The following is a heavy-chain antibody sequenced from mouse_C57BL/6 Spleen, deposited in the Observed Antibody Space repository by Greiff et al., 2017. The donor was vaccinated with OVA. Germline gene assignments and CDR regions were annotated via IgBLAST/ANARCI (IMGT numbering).Heavy chain of an antibody. Sequence: LVESGAELVRPGASVTLSCKASGYTFTDYEMHWVKQTPVHGLEWIGAIDPETGGTAYNQKFKGKAILTADKSSSTAYMELRSLTSEDSAVYYCTRSETGPFAYWGQGTLVTVSA. V-gene: IGHV1-15*01. CDR1: GYTFTDYE. D-gene: IGHD4-1*01. J-gene: IGHJ3*01. CDR3: TRSETGPFAY. CDR2: IDPETGGT.